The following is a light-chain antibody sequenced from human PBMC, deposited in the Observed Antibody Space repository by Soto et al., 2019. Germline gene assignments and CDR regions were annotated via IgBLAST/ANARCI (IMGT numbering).Light chain of an antibody. Sequence: DVVMTHSPLSLPFTLLQPSSISCLSSHSLVHSDGNTYLSWLHQRPGQSPRRLIYKVSNRDSGVPDRFSGSGSGTDFTLKISRVEAEDVGVYYCVQGTHWPITFGQGTRLEIK. V-gene: IGKV2-30*02. CDR2: KVS. CDR3: VQGTHWPIT. CDR1: HSLVHSDGNTY. J-gene: IGKJ5*01.